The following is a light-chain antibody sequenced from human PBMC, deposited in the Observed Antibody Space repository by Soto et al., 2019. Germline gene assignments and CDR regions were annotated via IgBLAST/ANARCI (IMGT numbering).Light chain of an antibody. CDR2: AAS. CDR1: QSISSY. CDR3: QQSYSTLLT. V-gene: IGKV1-39*01. J-gene: IGKJ4*01. Sequence: EIQMTQYPSSLSASVGDRVTITCRASQSISSYLNWYQQKPGKAPKLLIYAASSLQSGVPSRFSGSGSGTDFTLTISSLQPEDFATYYCQQSYSTLLTFGGGTKVDIK.